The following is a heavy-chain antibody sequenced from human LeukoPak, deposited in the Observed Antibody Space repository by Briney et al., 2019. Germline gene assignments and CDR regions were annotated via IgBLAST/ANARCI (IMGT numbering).Heavy chain of an antibody. CDR2: IYGSSRT. D-gene: IGHD5-18*01. Sequence: GGSLRLSCAGSGFIVSSNYMSWVRQAAGKGLEWVSVIYGSSRTYYADSVKGRFTISRDNSKNTVYLQMDSLRAEDTAVYYCARDRADGYNYGDYFDNWGQGTLVTVSS. V-gene: IGHV3-66*01. CDR1: GFIVSSNY. CDR3: ARDRADGYNYGDYFDN. J-gene: IGHJ4*02.